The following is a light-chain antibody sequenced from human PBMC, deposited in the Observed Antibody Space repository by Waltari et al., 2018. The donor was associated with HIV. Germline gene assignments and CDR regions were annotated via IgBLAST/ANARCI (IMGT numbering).Light chain of an antibody. V-gene: IGLV1-44*01. Sequence: HSALTQPPSASGTPGQRVTISCSGGRSNIGSNAVSWYHQVPGTAPKLLIYQNNQRPSGVPDRFSGSKSGTSASLAISGLQSEDEADYFCAAWDDNLDAALFGGGTKLTVL. CDR3: AAWDDNLDAAL. CDR1: RSNIGSNA. CDR2: QNN. J-gene: IGLJ2*01.